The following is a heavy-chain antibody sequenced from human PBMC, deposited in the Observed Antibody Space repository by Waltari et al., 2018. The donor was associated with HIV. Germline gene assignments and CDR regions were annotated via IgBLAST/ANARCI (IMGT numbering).Heavy chain of an antibody. D-gene: IGHD6-13*01. CDR1: GFIFSTYA. J-gene: IGHJ3*02. CDR2: MSYDGSDE. CDR3: SRAPPYSTRWFYDAFDI. Sequence: QVQLVESGGGVVQTGRSLSLSCAASGFIFSTYAVHWVRQAPGEGLGGVALMSYDGSDESDADSVKGRFTISRDNSKNTLDLQMNSLRAEDTAVYYCSRAPPYSTRWFYDAFDIWGQGTMVTVSS. V-gene: IGHV3-30*01.